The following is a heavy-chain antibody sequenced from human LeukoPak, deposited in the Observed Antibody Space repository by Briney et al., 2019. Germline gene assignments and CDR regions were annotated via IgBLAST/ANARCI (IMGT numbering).Heavy chain of an antibody. V-gene: IGHV3-30*18. D-gene: IGHD6-19*01. CDR2: ISYDGSNK. CDR1: GFTFSSYG. J-gene: IGHJ4*02. CDR3: AKVGGTYSSGLYYFDY. Sequence: GGSLRLSCAASGFTFSSYGMHWVRQAPGKGLEWVAVISYDGSNKYYADSVKGRFTISRDNSKNTLYLQMNSLRAEDTAVHYCAKVGGTYSSGLYYFDYWGQGTLVTVSS.